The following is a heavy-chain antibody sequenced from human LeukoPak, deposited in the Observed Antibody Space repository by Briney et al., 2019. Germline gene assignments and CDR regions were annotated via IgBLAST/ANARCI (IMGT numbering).Heavy chain of an antibody. J-gene: IGHJ4*02. Sequence: ASVKVSCKASGYTFTGYYMHWVRQAPGQGLEWMGRINPNSGGTNYAQKFQGRVTMTRDTSISTAYMELSRLRSDDTAVYYCARRPAEWLPFDYWGQGTLVTVSS. CDR3: ARRPAEWLPFDY. CDR1: GYTFTGYY. CDR2: INPNSGGT. D-gene: IGHD3-3*01. V-gene: IGHV1-2*06.